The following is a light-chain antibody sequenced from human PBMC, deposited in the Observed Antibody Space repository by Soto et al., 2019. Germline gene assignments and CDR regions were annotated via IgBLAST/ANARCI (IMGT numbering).Light chain of an antibody. CDR3: VQRSTLPWT. CDR2: DTF. Sequence: IVLTQSPDTLSLSPGARDPLSCRAGQSVSTCFAWYKQKPGRAPSLLIYDTFNRATGNPARFSCSGSGTDFTPTISSLEPEDLAVYCCVQRSTLPWTSGQGTKVEIK. J-gene: IGKJ1*01. CDR1: QSVSTC. V-gene: IGKV3-11*01.